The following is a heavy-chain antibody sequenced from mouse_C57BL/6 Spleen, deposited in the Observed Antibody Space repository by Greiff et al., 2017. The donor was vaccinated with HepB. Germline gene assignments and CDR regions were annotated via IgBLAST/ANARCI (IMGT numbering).Heavy chain of an antibody. Sequence: VQLQQSGAELARPGASVKMSCKASGYTFTSYTMHWVKQRPGQGLEWIGYINPSSGYTKYNQKFKDKATLTADKSSSTAYMQLSSLTSEDSAVYDCERDYGSSYRDYWGQGTTLTVSS. CDR1: GYTFTSYT. CDR2: INPSSGYT. V-gene: IGHV1-4*01. CDR3: ERDYGSSYRDY. J-gene: IGHJ2*01. D-gene: IGHD1-1*01.